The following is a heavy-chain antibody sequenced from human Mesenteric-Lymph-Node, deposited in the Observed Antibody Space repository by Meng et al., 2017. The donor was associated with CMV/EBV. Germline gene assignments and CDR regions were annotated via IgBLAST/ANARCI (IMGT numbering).Heavy chain of an antibody. CDR1: GFSVSSNY. Sequence: GSGFSVSSNYITWVRQAPGKGLEWVSIIYSDGNMYYADSVRGRFIISRDNSKNTVYLQMNSLRAEDTAVFYCAKAGGSSGWYESDYWGQGTLVTVSS. CDR3: AKAGGSSGWYESDY. V-gene: IGHV3-66*01. J-gene: IGHJ4*02. D-gene: IGHD6-19*01. CDR2: IYSDGNM.